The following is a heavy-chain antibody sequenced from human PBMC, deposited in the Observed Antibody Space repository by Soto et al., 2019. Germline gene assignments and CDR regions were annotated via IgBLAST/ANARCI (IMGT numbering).Heavy chain of an antibody. V-gene: IGHV3-64*01. J-gene: IGHJ3*02. D-gene: IGHD6-13*01. CDR1: GFTFSSYA. Sequence: EVQLVESGGGLVQPGGSLRLSCAASGFTFSSYAMHWVRQAPGKGLEYVSAISSNGGSTYYANSVKGRFTISRDNSKNTLYLQMGSLRAEDMAVYYCARVYSSSWYECFEIWGQGTMVTVSS. CDR3: ARVYSSSWYECFEI. CDR2: ISSNGGST.